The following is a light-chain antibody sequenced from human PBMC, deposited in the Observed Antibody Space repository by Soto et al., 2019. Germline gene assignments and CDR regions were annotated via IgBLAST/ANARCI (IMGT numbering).Light chain of an antibody. CDR2: VGLGGIVG. J-gene: IGLJ1*01. CDR3: GAYHDSGSSFFYV. Sequence: QSVLTQPPSASASLGASVTLTCTLSSGYGNSKVDWYHQRPGEGPRFVMRVGLGGIVGSKGDGIPDRFSVLGSGLNRYLTIENMQDEDEGDYHCGAYHDSGSSFFYVFGSGTKLTVL. CDR1: SGYGNSK. V-gene: IGLV9-49*03.